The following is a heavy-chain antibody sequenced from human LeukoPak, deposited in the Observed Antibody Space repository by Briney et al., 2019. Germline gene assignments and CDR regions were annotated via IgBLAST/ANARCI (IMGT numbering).Heavy chain of an antibody. V-gene: IGHV3-74*01. J-gene: IGHJ4*02. CDR1: GFTFSSYW. D-gene: IGHD6-19*01. CDR3: ARADSGYSSGQFDS. CDR2: IKSDGSST. Sequence: GGSLRLSCAASGFTFSSYWMHWVRQAPGKGLVWVSRIKSDGSSTSYADSVKGRFTISRDNAKNTLYLQMNSLRVEDTALYYCARADSGYSSGQFDSWGQGTLVTVSS.